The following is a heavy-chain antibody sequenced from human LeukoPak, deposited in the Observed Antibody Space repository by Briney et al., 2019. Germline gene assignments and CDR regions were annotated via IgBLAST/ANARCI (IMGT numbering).Heavy chain of an antibody. CDR2: IGTAGDT. D-gene: IGHD6-13*01. CDR1: GFSFGSYS. CDR3: ARDYSNSSSWNWFDP. J-gene: IGHJ5*02. V-gene: IGHV3-13*01. Sequence: GGSLGLSCAASGFSFGSYSMNWVRQATGKGLEWVSVIGTAGDTYYPGSVKGRFTISRDNAKNSLYLQMNSLRAEDTAVYYCARDYSNSSSWNWFDPWGQGTLVTVSS.